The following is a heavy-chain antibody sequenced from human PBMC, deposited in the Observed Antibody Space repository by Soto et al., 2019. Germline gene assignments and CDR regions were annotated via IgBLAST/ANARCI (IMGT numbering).Heavy chain of an antibody. CDR1: GGTVSSYA. Sequence: QVQLVQSGAEVKKPGSSVKVSCKASGGTVSSYAISWVRQAPGQGLEWMGGIIPIFGTANYAQKFQGRVTITADESTSTAYMELSSLRSEDTAVYYCARDDGGEGDQAEYFQHWGQGTLVTVSS. CDR3: ARDDGGEGDQAEYFQH. CDR2: IIPIFGTA. V-gene: IGHV1-69*01. J-gene: IGHJ1*01. D-gene: IGHD3-10*01.